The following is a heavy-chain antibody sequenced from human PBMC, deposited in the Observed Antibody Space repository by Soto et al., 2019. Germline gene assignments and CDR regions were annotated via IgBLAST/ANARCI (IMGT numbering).Heavy chain of an antibody. D-gene: IGHD2-15*01. J-gene: IGHJ6*02. CDR1: GFTFSSYA. CDR3: VRSGDDIVVVVAAPLGNYYYGMDV. V-gene: IGHV3-30-3*01. Sequence: GGSLRLSCAASGFTFSSYAMHWVRQAPGKGLEWVAVISYDGSNKYYADSVKGRFTISRDNSKNTLYLQMNSLRAEDTAVYYCVRSGDDIVVVVAAPLGNYYYGMDVWAQGTTVTVSS. CDR2: ISYDGSNK.